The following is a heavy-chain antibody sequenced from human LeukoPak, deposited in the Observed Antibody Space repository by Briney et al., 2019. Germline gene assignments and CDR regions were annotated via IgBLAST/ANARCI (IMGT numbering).Heavy chain of an antibody. D-gene: IGHD6-19*01. CDR2: INPNSGGT. CDR1: GYTFTGYY. CDR3: ARLSYSSGWYLIDY. V-gene: IGHV1-2*02. J-gene: IGHJ4*02. Sequence: ASVKVSCKASGYTFTGYYMHWVRQAPGQGLEWMGWINPNSGGTNYAQKFQGRVTMTRDTSISTAYMELSRLRSDDTAVYYCARLSYSSGWYLIDYWGQGTLVTVSS.